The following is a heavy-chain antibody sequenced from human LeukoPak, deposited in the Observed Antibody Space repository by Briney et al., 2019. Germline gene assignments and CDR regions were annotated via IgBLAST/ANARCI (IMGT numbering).Heavy chain of an antibody. D-gene: IGHD2-2*01. CDR2: ISGSGGST. V-gene: IGHV3-23*01. Sequence: GGSLRLSCAASGFTFSSYAMSWVSQAPGKGLEWVSAISGSGGSTYYADSVKGRFTISRDNSKNTLYLQMNSLRAEDTAVYYRAKAPHSTSAHFDYWGQGTLVTVSS. CDR3: AKAPHSTSAHFDY. CDR1: GFTFSSYA. J-gene: IGHJ4*02.